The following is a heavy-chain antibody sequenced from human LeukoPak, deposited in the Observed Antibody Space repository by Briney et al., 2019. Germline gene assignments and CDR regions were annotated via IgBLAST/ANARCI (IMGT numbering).Heavy chain of an antibody. CDR2: IKQDGSET. D-gene: IGHD3-22*01. J-gene: IGHJ4*02. CDR1: GFTFSSNW. V-gene: IGHV3-7*01. Sequence: PGGSLRLSCAASGFTFSSNWMSWVRQAPGKGLEWLAKIKQDGSETCHMDSVKGRFTISRDNSKNTLYLQMNSLRAEDTAVYYCAREGNYDSSGYYYVLFDYWGQGTLVTVSS. CDR3: AREGNYDSSGYYYVLFDY.